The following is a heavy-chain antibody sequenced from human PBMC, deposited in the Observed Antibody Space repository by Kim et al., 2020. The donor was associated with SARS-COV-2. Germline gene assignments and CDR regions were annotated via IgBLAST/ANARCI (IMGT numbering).Heavy chain of an antibody. CDR2: INHSGST. D-gene: IGHD1-26*01. V-gene: IGHV4-34*01. J-gene: IGHJ1*01. CDR1: GGSFSGYY. Sequence: SETLSLTCAVYGGSFSGYYWSWIRQPPGKGLEWIGEINHSGSTNYNPSLKSRVTISVDTSKNQFSLKLSSVTAADTAVYYCARGRVGATTRPQYFQHWGQGTLVTVSS. CDR3: ARGRVGATTRPQYFQH.